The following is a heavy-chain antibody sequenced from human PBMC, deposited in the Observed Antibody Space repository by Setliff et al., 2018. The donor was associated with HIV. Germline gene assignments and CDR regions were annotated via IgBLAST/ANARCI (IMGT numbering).Heavy chain of an antibody. CDR2: IGGSGGNT. Sequence: GGSLRLSCAASGFTFSSYSMNWVRQAPGKGLEWVSAIGGSGGNTYYADSVKGRFTVSRDNSKNTLYLQMNSLRAEDTAVYYCAKGSGKITIYYYYMDVWGKGTTVTVSS. J-gene: IGHJ6*03. CDR1: GFTFSSYS. V-gene: IGHV3-23*01. CDR3: AKGSGKITIYYYYMDV. D-gene: IGHD3-3*01.